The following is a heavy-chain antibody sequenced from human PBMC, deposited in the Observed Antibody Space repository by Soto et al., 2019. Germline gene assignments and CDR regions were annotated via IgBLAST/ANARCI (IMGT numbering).Heavy chain of an antibody. V-gene: IGHV1-69*14. J-gene: IGHJ4*02. Sequence: QVQLVQSGAEVKKPGSSVKVSCKASGGTFSSYAISWVRQAPGQGLEWMGGIIPIFGTANYAQKFQGRVTLTAEKSTSTAYMGLSSLRSEDTAWYYCAGVSVMVGHLDYGGQGTLVTVSS. CDR1: GGTFSSYA. D-gene: IGHD1-26*01. CDR2: IIPIFGTA. CDR3: AGVSVMVGHLDY.